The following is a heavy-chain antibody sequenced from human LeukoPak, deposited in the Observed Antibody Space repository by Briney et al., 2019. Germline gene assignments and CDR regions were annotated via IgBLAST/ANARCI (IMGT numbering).Heavy chain of an antibody. Sequence: GGSLRLSCVTSGFTFERYVMHWMRLAPGKGLECVSRIHPNNGGVGYAASVKGRFAISRDNARNSLYLEMTSLRPEDTAVYYCVKDAPNGSVDFWGRGTLVTVSS. V-gene: IGHV3-9*01. CDR3: VKDAPNGSVDF. CDR2: IHPNNGGV. J-gene: IGHJ4*02. D-gene: IGHD2-8*01. CDR1: GFTFERYV.